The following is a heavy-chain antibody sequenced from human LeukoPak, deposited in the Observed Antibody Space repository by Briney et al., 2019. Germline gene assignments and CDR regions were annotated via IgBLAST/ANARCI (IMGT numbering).Heavy chain of an antibody. CDR2: IRSKVYGGTT. J-gene: IGHJ4*02. Sequence: GGSLRLSCTASGFTFGDYAMSWFRQAPGKGLEWVGFIRSKVYGGTTEYAASVKGRFTISRDDSKNIAYLQMNSLKTEDTAVYYCTRDDGSGRSDYWGQGTPVTVSS. CDR1: GFTFGDYA. V-gene: IGHV3-49*03. D-gene: IGHD3-10*01. CDR3: TRDDGSGRSDY.